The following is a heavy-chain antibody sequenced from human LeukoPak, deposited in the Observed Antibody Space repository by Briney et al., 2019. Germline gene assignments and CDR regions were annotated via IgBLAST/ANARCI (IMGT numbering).Heavy chain of an antibody. CDR2: IYYSGST. Sequence: SETLSLTCTVSGGSISSSSYYWGWIRQPPGKGLEWIGSIYYSGSTNYNPSLKSRVTISVDTSKNQFSLKLSSVTAADTAVYYCARGVPPEYYFDYWGQGTLVTVSS. CDR1: GGSISSSSYY. D-gene: IGHD1-14*01. V-gene: IGHV4-39*07. J-gene: IGHJ4*02. CDR3: ARGVPPEYYFDY.